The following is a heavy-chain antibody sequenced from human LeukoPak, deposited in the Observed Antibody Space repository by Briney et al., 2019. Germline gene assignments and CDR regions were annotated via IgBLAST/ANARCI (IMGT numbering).Heavy chain of an antibody. J-gene: IGHJ4*02. D-gene: IGHD6-19*01. CDR3: AGDSGSGWVYFDY. Sequence: GRSLRLSCAASGFTFSAYGMHWVRQAPGKGLEWVAVIWSDGSNQYYAGSVKGRFTISRDNSKNTLYLQMNSLRAEDTAVYYCAGDSGSGWVYFDYWGQGTLVTVSS. V-gene: IGHV3-33*01. CDR1: GFTFSAYG. CDR2: IWSDGSNQ.